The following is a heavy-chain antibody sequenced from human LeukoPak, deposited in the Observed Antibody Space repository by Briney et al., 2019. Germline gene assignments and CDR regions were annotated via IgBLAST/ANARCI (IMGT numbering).Heavy chain of an antibody. CDR2: MNPGSGNT. CDR3: ARLSETAAYYYTSGYYYLGY. CDR1: GYTFGSYD. Sequence: ASVTVSFKASGYTFGSYDINWVRKATGQGLEWMGWMNPGSGNTGYAQRFQGRVSMTRDTSTSTAYMELSGLRSEDTAVYYCARLSETAAYYYTSGYYYLGYWGQGTLVTVDS. J-gene: IGHJ4*02. D-gene: IGHD3-22*01. V-gene: IGHV1-8*02.